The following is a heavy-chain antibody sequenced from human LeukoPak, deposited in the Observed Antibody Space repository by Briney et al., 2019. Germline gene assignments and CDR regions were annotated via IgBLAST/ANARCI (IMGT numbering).Heavy chain of an antibody. J-gene: IGHJ4*02. V-gene: IGHV3-23*01. Sequence: GGSLRLSCAASGFTFSSSAMHWVRQAAGKGLGWVPAVSASGGSTYYADSVKGRFTISRDNSKNTLYLQMNSLRAEDTAVYYCAKGPVSLSPWGQGTLVTVSS. CDR1: GFTFSSSA. CDR2: VSASGGST. CDR3: AKGPVSLSP.